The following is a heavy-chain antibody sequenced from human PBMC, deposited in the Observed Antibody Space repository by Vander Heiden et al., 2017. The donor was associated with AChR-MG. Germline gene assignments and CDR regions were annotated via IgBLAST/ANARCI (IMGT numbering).Heavy chain of an antibody. V-gene: IGHV3-23*01. Sequence: EVQLLESGGDLIQPGEALRLSGVASGFTSSSYGMTLLREAPGKGLEWVSSIRGSGATTYYADSVKGRFTISRDNSKNTLYLQMNSLRVEDTAVYFCAKRPLGAAFDIWGQGTMVTVSS. CDR3: AKRPLGAAFDI. CDR2: IRGSGATT. D-gene: IGHD7-27*01. CDR1: GFTSSSYG. J-gene: IGHJ3*02.